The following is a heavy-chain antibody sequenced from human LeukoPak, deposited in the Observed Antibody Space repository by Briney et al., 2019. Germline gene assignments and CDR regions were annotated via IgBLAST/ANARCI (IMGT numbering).Heavy chain of an antibody. J-gene: IGHJ5*02. CDR3: AQGLGASTWFGNWFDP. CDR2: IYYSGRS. CDR1: GVSISSTSYC. V-gene: IGHV4-39*01. D-gene: IGHD3-10*01. Sequence: SETLSLTCTVSGVSISSTSYCWGWIRQPPGKGPEWIGSIYYSGRSYYNPSLKSRVTISVDTPKSQFSLKLSSVTAADTAVYYCAQGLGASTWFGNWFDPWGQGTLVTVSS.